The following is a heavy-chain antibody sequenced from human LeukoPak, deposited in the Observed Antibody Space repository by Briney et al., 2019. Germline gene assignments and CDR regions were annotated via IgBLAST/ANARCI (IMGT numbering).Heavy chain of an antibody. J-gene: IGHJ6*02. CDR3: AREARGLDYSRGGYYYGMDV. Sequence: GGSLRLSCAASGFIFSSFWMHWVRQVPGKGLVWVSHINSDGRTTDYADSVRGRFTISRDNAKNTLYLQMNSLRAEDTAVYYCAREARGLDYSRGGYYYGMDVWGQGTTVTVSS. V-gene: IGHV3-74*01. CDR2: INSDGRTT. D-gene: IGHD4-11*01. CDR1: GFIFSSFW.